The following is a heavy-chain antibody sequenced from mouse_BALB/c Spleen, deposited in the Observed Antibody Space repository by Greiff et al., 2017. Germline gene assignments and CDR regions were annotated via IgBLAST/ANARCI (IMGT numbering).Heavy chain of an antibody. Sequence: EVLLVESGGGLVQPGGSLRLSCATSGFTFTDYYMSWVRQPPGKALEWLGFIRKKANGYTTEYSASVKGRFAISRDKSQSILHLQMNTVRAEDSATYSCARDLGLEDYWGQGTTLTVSS. CDR2: IRKKANGYTT. CDR3: ARDLGLEDY. V-gene: IGHV7-3*02. CDR1: GFTFTDYY. D-gene: IGHD4-1*01. J-gene: IGHJ2*01.